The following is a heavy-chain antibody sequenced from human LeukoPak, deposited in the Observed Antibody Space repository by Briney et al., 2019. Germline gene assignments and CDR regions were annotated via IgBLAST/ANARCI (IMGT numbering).Heavy chain of an antibody. CDR2: IYYSGST. V-gene: IGHV4-59*12. J-gene: IGHJ5*02. Sequence: SETLSLTCTVSGGSISNYYWNWIRQPPGKGLQWIGYIYYSGSTYYNPSLKSRLTISVDTSKNQFSLKLSSVTAADTAVYYCARVVVPGWFDPWGQGNLVTVSS. CDR1: GGSISNYY. D-gene: IGHD2-15*01. CDR3: ARVVVPGWFDP.